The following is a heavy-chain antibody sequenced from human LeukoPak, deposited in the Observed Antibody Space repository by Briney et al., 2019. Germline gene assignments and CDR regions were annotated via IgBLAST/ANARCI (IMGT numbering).Heavy chain of an antibody. D-gene: IGHD3-3*01. V-gene: IGHV1-18*01. CDR2: ISAYNGNT. Sequence: ASVKVSCKASGYTFTSYGISWVRQAPGQGLEWMGWISAYNGNTNYAQKLQGRVTMTTDTSTSTAYMELRSLRSDDTAVYYCAKTRAYDFWSGYSSSYGMDVWGQGATVTVSS. CDR3: AKTRAYDFWSGYSSSYGMDV. CDR1: GYTFTSYG. J-gene: IGHJ6*02.